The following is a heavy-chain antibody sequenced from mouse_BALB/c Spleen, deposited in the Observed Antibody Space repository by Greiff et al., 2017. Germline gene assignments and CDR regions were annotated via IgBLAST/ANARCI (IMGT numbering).Heavy chain of an antibody. CDR3: AREGYGSSYGMDY. Sequence: EVKLVESGPELVKPGASVKMSCKASGYTFTSYVMHWVKQKPGQGLEWIGYINPYNDGTKYNEKFKGKATLTSDKSSSTAYMELSSLTSEDSAVYYCAREGYGSSYGMDYWGQGTSVTVSS. CDR2: INPYNDGT. CDR1: GYTFTSYV. J-gene: IGHJ4*01. D-gene: IGHD1-1*01. V-gene: IGHV1-14*01.